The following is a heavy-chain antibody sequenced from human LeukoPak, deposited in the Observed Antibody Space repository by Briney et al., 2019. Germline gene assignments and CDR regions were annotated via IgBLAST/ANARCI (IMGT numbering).Heavy chain of an antibody. V-gene: IGHV3-48*03. Sequence: GGSLRLSCAASGFTFSSYEMNWVRQAPGKGLEWVSYISSSGSTIYYADSVKGRFTISRDNAKNSLYLQMNSLRAEDTAVYYCAGRYCSGGSCSRGFDYWGQGTLVTVSS. J-gene: IGHJ4*02. CDR1: GFTFSSYE. CDR2: ISSSGSTI. D-gene: IGHD2-15*01. CDR3: AGRYCSGGSCSRGFDY.